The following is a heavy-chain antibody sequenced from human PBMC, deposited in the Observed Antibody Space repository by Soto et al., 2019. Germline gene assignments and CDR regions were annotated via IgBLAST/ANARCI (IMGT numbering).Heavy chain of an antibody. J-gene: IGHJ6*02. CDR3: ASAGRGYSGCARVEAFFYGMDV. CDR2: IWYDGGNK. CDR1: GFTFSSYG. D-gene: IGHD5-12*01. V-gene: IGHV3-33*01. Sequence: QVQLVESGGGVVQPGRSLRLSCAASGFTFSSYGRHWVRQAPGKGLEWVAVIWYDGGNKYYADSVKGRFTIYRENYKNTLYLNMNSLRDEDTDVYYCASAGRGYSGCARVEAFFYGMDVWGQGPTVTVSS.